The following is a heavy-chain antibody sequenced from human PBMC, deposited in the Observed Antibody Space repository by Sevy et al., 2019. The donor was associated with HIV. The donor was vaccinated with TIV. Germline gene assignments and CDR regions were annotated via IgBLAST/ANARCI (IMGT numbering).Heavy chain of an antibody. Sequence: SETLSLTCTVSGGSISSYYWSWIRQPPGKGLEWIGYIYYSGSTNYNPSLKSRVTISVDTSKNQFSRKLSSVTAADTAVYYCARGEYYYDSSGYYYGPGYYYYYYGMDVWGQGTTVTVSS. V-gene: IGHV4-59*01. D-gene: IGHD3-22*01. CDR1: GGSISSYY. J-gene: IGHJ6*02. CDR3: ARGEYYYDSSGYYYGPGYYYYYYGMDV. CDR2: IYYSGST.